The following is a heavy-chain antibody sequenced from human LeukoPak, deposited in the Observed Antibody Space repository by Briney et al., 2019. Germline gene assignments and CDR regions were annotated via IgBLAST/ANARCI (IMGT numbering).Heavy chain of an antibody. CDR2: IYWNADK. CDR3: AHLTATAYFYDY. Sequence: SGPTLVNPTQTLTLTCTFSGFSLSTSGVAVGWIRQPPGKALEWLAHIYWNADKYYSLSLKTRLTITKDTSKNQVVLTMTNSDPVDTATYYCAHLTATAYFYDYWGQGTLVTVSS. CDR1: GFSLSTSGVA. V-gene: IGHV2-5*01. D-gene: IGHD5-18*01. J-gene: IGHJ4*02.